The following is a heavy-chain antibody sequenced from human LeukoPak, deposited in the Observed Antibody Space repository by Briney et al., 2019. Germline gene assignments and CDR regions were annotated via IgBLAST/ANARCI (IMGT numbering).Heavy chain of an antibody. D-gene: IGHD6-19*01. CDR3: AKVYGSGWYDTYFDY. CDR1: GFTFSSYA. V-gene: IGHV3-23*01. J-gene: IGHJ4*02. Sequence: GGSLRLSCAASGFTFSSYAMSWVRQAPGKGLEWVSAISGSGGSTYYADSVKGRFTISRDNSKNTLHLQMNSLRAEDTAVYYCAKVYGSGWYDTYFDYWGQGTLVTVSS. CDR2: ISGSGGST.